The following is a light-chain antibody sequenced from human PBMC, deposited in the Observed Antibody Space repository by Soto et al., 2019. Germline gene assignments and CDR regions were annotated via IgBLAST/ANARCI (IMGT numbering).Light chain of an antibody. J-gene: IGLJ2*01. Sequence: QSALTQPASVSGSPGQSVTISCTGTSSDVGGYKYVSWYQQHPGKAPKLMISDVSSRPSGVSDRFSGSKSGNTASLTISGLQAGDEATYYCSSYTTSGSFVVFGGGTQLTVL. CDR2: DVS. CDR3: SSYTTSGSFVV. V-gene: IGLV2-14*03. CDR1: SSDVGGYKY.